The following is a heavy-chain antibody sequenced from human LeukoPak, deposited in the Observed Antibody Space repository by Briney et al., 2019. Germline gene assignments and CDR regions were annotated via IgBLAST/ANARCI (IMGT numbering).Heavy chain of an antibody. D-gene: IGHD3-10*01. CDR2: INPNSGGR. Sequence: ASVKVSCKSSGYTLTDYYIQWVRQARGQGLEWIGWINPNSGGRNYAQKFQGRVTMTRDTSTNTAYVEVSGVRSDDTAVYYCARTPYFGSVAFDIWGQGTMLTVS. CDR1: GYTLTDYY. J-gene: IGHJ3*02. V-gene: IGHV1-2*02. CDR3: ARTPYFGSVAFDI.